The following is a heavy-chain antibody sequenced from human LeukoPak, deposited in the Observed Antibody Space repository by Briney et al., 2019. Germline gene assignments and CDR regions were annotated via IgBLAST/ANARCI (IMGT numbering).Heavy chain of an antibody. CDR1: GGSIRSFY. CDR2: IFYSGST. V-gene: IGHV4-59*08. Sequence: SETLSLTCTISGGSIRSFYWSWIRQPPGKGLEWIGYIFYSGSTNYNPSLKSRVTISVDTSKNQFSLKLSSVTAADTAVYYCARHGNGYYFFDYWGQGTLVTVSS. CDR3: ARHGNGYYFFDY. D-gene: IGHD3-3*01. J-gene: IGHJ4*02.